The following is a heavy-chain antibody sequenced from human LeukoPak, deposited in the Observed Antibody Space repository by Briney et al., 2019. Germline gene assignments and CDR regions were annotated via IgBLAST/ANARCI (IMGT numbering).Heavy chain of an antibody. CDR3: AKSRGPRITIYGVGVFPPFDY. D-gene: IGHD3-3*01. CDR2: NSGRGTYT. CDR1: GFTFSSYG. Sequence: PGGSLRLSCAGSGFTFSSYGMNWVRQAPGKALEWVSSNSGRGTYTYYADSVKGRFTISRDNSKNTLHLEMNSLRAEDTAVYYCAKSRGPRITIYGVGVFPPFDYWGQGALVSVSP. J-gene: IGHJ4*02. V-gene: IGHV3-21*04.